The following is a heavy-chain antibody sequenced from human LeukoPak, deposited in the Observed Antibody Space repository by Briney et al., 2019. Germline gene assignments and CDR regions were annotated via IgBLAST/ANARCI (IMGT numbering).Heavy chain of an antibody. V-gene: IGHV1-3*01. Sequence: ASVKVSCKASGYTFTSYAMHWVRQAPGQRLEWMGWINAGNGNTKYSQKFQGRVTITRDTSASTAYMELSSLRSEDTAVYYCARDRTSVAADLQGFDPWGQGTLVTVSS. CDR3: ARDRTSVAADLQGFDP. CDR1: GYTFTSYA. D-gene: IGHD6-25*01. CDR2: INAGNGNT. J-gene: IGHJ5*02.